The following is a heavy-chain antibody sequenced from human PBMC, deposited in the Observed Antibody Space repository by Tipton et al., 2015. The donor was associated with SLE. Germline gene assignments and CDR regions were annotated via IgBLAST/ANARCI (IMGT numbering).Heavy chain of an antibody. Sequence: QLVQSGAEVKKPGASVKVSCKGSGYSFSRFWIGWVRQMPGKGLEWMGSIFPGDPETRYSPSLQGQVTISADKSISTAYLQWSSLQASDTAMYFCARPRYSTSWYPFDHWGQGTLVTVTS. J-gene: IGHJ4*02. D-gene: IGHD6-13*01. CDR1: GYSFSRFW. CDR2: IFPGDPET. CDR3: ARPRYSTSWYPFDH. V-gene: IGHV5-51*01.